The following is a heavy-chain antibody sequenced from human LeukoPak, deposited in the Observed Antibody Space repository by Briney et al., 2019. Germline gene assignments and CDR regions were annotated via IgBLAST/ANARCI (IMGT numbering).Heavy chain of an antibody. CDR3: ARQHIVVVVAATTRGWFDP. V-gene: IGHV4-34*01. Sequence: SETLSLTCAVYGGSFSGYYWNWTRQPPGKGLEWIGEINHSGNTNYNPSLKSRVTMSVDTSKNQFSLKLSSVTAADTAVYYCARQHIVVVVAATTRGWFDPWGQGTLVTVSS. D-gene: IGHD2-15*01. CDR1: GGSFSGYY. CDR2: INHSGNT. J-gene: IGHJ5*02.